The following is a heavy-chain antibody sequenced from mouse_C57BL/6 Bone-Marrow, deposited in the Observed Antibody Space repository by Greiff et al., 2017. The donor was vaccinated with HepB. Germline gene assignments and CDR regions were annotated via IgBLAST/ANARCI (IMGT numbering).Heavy chain of an antibody. J-gene: IGHJ1*03. V-gene: IGHV10-1*01. CDR3: EVIYYYGSSDWWYFDV. CDR1: GFSFHTYA. CDR2: IRSKRNNYAT. Sequence: EVQGVESGGGLVQPKGSLKLSCATSGFSFHTYAMNWVRQAPGKGLEWVARIRSKRNNYATYYADSVKDRFTISRDDSESMLYLQMNNLKTEDTAMYYCEVIYYYGSSDWWYFDVRGTANTVPSFS. D-gene: IGHD1-1*01.